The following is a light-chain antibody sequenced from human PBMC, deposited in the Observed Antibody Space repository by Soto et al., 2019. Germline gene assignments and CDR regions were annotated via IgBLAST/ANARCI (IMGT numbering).Light chain of an antibody. V-gene: IGKV3-20*01. J-gene: IGKJ2*01. Sequence: EIGLTQSPGTLSLSPGGRGTLSCRARQDVYNNYLAWDQQKPGQTPRLLVNGASNKATGIPDRFSGGCSGTDFTLTISSLEPEDFSVYYCQQYGLPPHSFGQGTRGEIK. CDR2: GAS. CDR3: QQYGLPPHS. CDR1: QDVYNNY.